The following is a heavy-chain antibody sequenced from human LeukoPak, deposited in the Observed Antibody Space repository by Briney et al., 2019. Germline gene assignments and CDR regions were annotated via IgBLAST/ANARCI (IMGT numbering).Heavy chain of an antibody. D-gene: IGHD2-2*02. V-gene: IGHV3-11*01. CDR3: ARGYTDLGGDYAMDV. CDR1: GFNFSDYY. CDR2: ISSSGSSI. Sequence: GGSLRLSRAASGFNFSDYYMTWIRHTPGKGLEWISYISSSGSSIYYTDSVEGRFTISRDNARDSLYLQVNSLRAADTAVYYCARGYTDLGGDYAMDVWGHGTTVTVSS. J-gene: IGHJ6*02.